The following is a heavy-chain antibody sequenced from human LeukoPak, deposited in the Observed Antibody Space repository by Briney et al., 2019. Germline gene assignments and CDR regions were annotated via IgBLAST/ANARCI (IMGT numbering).Heavy chain of an antibody. V-gene: IGHV4-34*01. CDR3: ARNKITMVRGVIISGQYYFDY. Sequence: SETLSLTCAVYSGSFSGYYWSWIRQPPGKGLEWIGEINHSGSTNYNPSLKSRVTISVDTSKNQFSLKLSSVTAADTAVYYCARNKITMVRGVIISGQYYFDYWGQGTLVTVSS. CDR1: SGSFSGYY. J-gene: IGHJ4*02. CDR2: INHSGST. D-gene: IGHD3-10*01.